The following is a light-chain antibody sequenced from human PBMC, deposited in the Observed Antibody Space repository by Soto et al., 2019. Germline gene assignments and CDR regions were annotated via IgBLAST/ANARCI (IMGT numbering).Light chain of an antibody. CDR3: QQYGSSPFT. V-gene: IGKV3-20*01. J-gene: IGKJ3*01. CDR2: GAP. Sequence: EIVLTQAPGTVSLSPGERAALCCRASQSVSSSYLAWYQQKPGQAPRLLIYGAPSRATGIPDRFSGSGSGTDFTLTISRLEPEDFAVYYCQQYGSSPFTFGPGTKVDTK. CDR1: QSVSSSY.